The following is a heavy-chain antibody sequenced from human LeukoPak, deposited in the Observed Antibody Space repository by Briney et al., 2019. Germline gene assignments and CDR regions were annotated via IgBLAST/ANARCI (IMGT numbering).Heavy chain of an antibody. J-gene: IGHJ6*03. CDR2: ISNS. CDR3: ARGAYYYDSSGYADYYYMDV. D-gene: IGHD3-22*01. CDR1: GFTFSSYS. Sequence: GGSLRLSCAASGFTFSSYSMNWVRQAPGKGLEWVSLISNSIYADSVKGRFTISRDNAKNSLYLQMNSLRAEDTAVYCCARGAYYYDSSGYADYYYMDVWGKGTTVTVSS. V-gene: IGHV3-21*01.